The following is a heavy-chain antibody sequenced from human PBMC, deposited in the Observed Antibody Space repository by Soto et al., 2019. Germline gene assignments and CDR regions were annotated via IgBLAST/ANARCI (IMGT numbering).Heavy chain of an antibody. Sequence: EVQLVESGGGLVQPGGSLRLSCIASGFSFSSYWMNWVRQAPGKGLEWVASIKEDGSDKYYVDSVKGRFTTSRDNAKNSLCLQMNSLRAEDTAAYYCARAPYGGNSGLDPRGQGTLVTVSS. J-gene: IGHJ5*02. CDR1: GFSFSSYW. CDR2: IKEDGSDK. V-gene: IGHV3-7*05. CDR3: ARAPYGGNSGLDP. D-gene: IGHD4-17*01.